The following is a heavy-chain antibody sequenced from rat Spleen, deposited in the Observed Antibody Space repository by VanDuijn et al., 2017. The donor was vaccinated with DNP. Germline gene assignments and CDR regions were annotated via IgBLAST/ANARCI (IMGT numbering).Heavy chain of an antibody. CDR3: ARHEDYSSYIYGFAY. D-gene: IGHD1-2*01. CDR2: LSTGGDKS. Sequence: EVQLVESGGGLVQPGRSLKLSCAASGFSFSYYYMAWVRQAPTKGLEWVASLSTGGDKSAYRDSVKGRFIIFRDDAKNTQYLQMDSLRSEDTVTYYCARHEDYSSYIYGFAYWGQGTLVTVSS. V-gene: IGHV5S13*01. J-gene: IGHJ3*01. CDR1: GFSFSYYY.